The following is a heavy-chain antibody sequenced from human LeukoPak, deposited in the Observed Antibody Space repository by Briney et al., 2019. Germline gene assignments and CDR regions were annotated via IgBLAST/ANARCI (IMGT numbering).Heavy chain of an antibody. Sequence: GGSLRPSCAASGFTFEDYGMSWVRQAPGKGLEWVSGINWNGGSKGYADSVKGRFTISRDNAKTSLYLQMNTLRAEDTALYYCARDQSGGIAARRGFDYCGQGTLVTVSS. CDR3: ARDQSGGIAARRGFDY. CDR1: GFTFEDYG. CDR2: INWNGGSK. V-gene: IGHV3-20*04. J-gene: IGHJ4*02. D-gene: IGHD6-6*01.